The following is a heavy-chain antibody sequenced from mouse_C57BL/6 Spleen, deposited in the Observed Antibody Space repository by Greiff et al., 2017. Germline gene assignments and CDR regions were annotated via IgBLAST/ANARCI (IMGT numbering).Heavy chain of an antibody. Sequence: QVQLQQSGAELARPGASVKLSCRASGYTFTSYGISWVKQRTGQGLGWIGEFYPRSVNTYYNGKFKGKATLTADKSSSTAYMELRSLTTADSTVYFSARAGDSAGAFAYWGQGTLVTVAA. CDR2: FYPRSVNT. CDR3: ARAGDSAGAFAY. CDR1: GYTFTSYG. V-gene: IGHV1-81*01. J-gene: IGHJ3*01. D-gene: IGHD3-2*02.